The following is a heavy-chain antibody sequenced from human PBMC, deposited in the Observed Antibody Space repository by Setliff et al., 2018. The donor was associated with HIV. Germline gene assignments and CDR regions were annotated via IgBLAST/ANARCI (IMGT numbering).Heavy chain of an antibody. D-gene: IGHD3-16*01. V-gene: IGHV4-38-2*02. CDR3: AKHDFGEGSCFDP. CDR2: VYHSGKT. Sequence: SETLSLTCTVSGQFISDGYYWGWIRQPPGKGLEWIGSVYHSGKTYYNPSLKSRVTMSADTSKNQISLMLRSITAADTAVYYFAKHDFGEGSCFDPWGQGSLVTVSS. CDR1: GQFISDGYY. J-gene: IGHJ5*02.